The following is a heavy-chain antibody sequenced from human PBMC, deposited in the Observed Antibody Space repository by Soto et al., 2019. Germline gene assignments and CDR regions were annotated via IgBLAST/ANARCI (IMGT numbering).Heavy chain of an antibody. J-gene: IGHJ6*02. Sequence: SQTRSLTCAISGDSGSSNSAAGDWIRQSPSRGLEWRGRAYYRSQWYYDSAVSVGSRRTVIPDTSKNQCSLQLNSVTPEDTAVNYCTKQKGDSRTYHGMDVWRQGTTVTVSS. CDR2: AYYRSQWYY. CDR1: GDSGSSNSAA. CDR3: TKQKGDSRTYHGMDV. D-gene: IGHD4-4*01. V-gene: IGHV6-1*01.